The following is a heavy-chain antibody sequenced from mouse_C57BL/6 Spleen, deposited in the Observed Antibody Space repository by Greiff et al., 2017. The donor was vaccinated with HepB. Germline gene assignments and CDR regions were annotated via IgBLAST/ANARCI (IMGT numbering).Heavy chain of an antibody. V-gene: IGHV1-72*01. CDR1: GYTFTSYW. CDR2: IDPNSGGT. D-gene: IGHD1-1*01. Sequence: QVQLQQPGAELVKPGASVKLSCKASGYTFTSYWMHWVKQRPGRGLEWIGRIDPNSGGTNYTEKFKSKATLTVDKPSSTAYMQLSSLTSEGSAVYYCAREEVITTVVGVGYFDYWGQGTTLTVSS. CDR3: AREEVITTVVGVGYFDY. J-gene: IGHJ2*01.